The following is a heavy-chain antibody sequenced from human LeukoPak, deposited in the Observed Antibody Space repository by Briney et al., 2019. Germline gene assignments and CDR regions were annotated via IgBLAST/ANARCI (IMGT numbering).Heavy chain of an antibody. J-gene: IGHJ4*02. V-gene: IGHV4-59*01. D-gene: IGHD4-17*01. CDR2: IYYSGST. CDR3: ARAYQNDYGDF. CDR1: GGSISSYY. Sequence: SETLSLTCTVSGGSISSYYWSWIRQPPGKGLEWIGYIYYSGSTNYNPSLKSRVTISVDTSKNQFSLKLTSVTAADTAVYYCARAYQNDYGDFGGQGTLVTVSS.